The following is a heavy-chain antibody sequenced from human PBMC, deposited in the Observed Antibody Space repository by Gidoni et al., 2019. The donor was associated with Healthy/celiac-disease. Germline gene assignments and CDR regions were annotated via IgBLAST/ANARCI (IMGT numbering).Heavy chain of an antibody. Sequence: EVQLVESGGGLVKPGGSLRLSCAASGFTFSSYSMNWVRQAPGKGLEWVSSISSSSSYISYADSVKGRFTISRDNAKNSLYLQMNSLRAEDTAVYYCARESYYYDSSGFTWGQGTLVTVSS. CDR3: ARESYYYDSSGFT. CDR2: ISSSSSYI. J-gene: IGHJ5*02. D-gene: IGHD3-22*01. V-gene: IGHV3-21*01. CDR1: GFTFSSYS.